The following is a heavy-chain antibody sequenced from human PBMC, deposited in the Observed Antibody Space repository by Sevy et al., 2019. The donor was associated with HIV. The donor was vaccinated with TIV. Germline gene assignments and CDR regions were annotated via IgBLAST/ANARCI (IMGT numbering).Heavy chain of an antibody. CDR3: ARDKWLRSSYYYYYYGMDV. Sequence: GGSLRLSCAASGFTFSSYWMSWVRQAPGKGLEWVANIKQDGSEKYYVDSVKGRFTISRDNAKNSLYLQMNSLRAEDTAGYYCARDKWLRSSYYYYYYGMDVWGQGTTVTVSS. D-gene: IGHD5-12*01. CDR2: IKQDGSEK. V-gene: IGHV3-7*01. CDR1: GFTFSSYW. J-gene: IGHJ6*02.